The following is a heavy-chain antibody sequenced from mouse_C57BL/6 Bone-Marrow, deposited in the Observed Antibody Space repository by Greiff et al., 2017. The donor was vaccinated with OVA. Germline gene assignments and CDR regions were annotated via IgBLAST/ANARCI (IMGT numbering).Heavy chain of an antibody. V-gene: IGHV1-69*01. J-gene: IGHJ2*01. CDR3: ARDYGTFDY. Sequence: QVQLQQPGAELVMPGASVKLSCKASCYTFTSYWMHWVKQRPGQGLEWIGEIDPSDSYTNYNQKFKGKSTLTVDKSSSTAYMQLSSLTSEDSAVYYCARDYGTFDYWGQGTTLTVSS. D-gene: IGHD1-1*01. CDR2: IDPSDSYT. CDR1: CYTFTSYW.